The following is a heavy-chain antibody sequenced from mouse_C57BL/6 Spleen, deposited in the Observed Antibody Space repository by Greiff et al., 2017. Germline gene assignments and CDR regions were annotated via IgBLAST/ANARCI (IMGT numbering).Heavy chain of an antibody. Sequence: QVQLQQPGAELVRPGSSVKLSCKASGYTFTSYWMHWVKQRPIQGLEWIGNIDPSDSETHYNQKFKDKATLTVDKSSSTAYMQLSSLTSEDSAVYYCAVYYYGSSPLAMDYWGQGTSVTVSS. J-gene: IGHJ4*01. V-gene: IGHV1-52*01. CDR2: IDPSDSET. CDR3: AVYYYGSSPLAMDY. D-gene: IGHD1-1*01. CDR1: GYTFTSYW.